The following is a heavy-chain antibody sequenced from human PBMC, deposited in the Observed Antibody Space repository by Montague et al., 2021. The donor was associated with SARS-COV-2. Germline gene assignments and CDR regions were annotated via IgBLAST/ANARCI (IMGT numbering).Heavy chain of an antibody. D-gene: IGHD5-18*01. CDR1: GGSISGNSYY. J-gene: IGHJ4*02. CDR2: VHYGGST. Sequence: SETLSLTCTVSGGSISGNSYYWGWLRQPPGKGLQWIGGVHYGGSTYYNPSLKSRVTTSVDTSKNQFSLRLSPVTAADTALYYCVCVDTAVVTFDYWGQGTLVTVSS. V-gene: IGHV4-39*01. CDR3: VCVDTAVVTFDY.